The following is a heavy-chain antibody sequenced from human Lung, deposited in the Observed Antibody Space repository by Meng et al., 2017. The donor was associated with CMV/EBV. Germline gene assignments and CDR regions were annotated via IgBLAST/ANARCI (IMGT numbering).Heavy chain of an antibody. J-gene: IGHJ6*02. CDR1: GFTFTTFW. D-gene: IGHD2-21*01. CDR3: VGYANSHYGMDV. Sequence: LSLTCAAPGFTFTTFWMTWVRQAPGKGLQWVANIKEDGSGQWYVDSVKGRFTISRDNAKQSVYLQMDSLRVEDTAVYYCVGYANSHYGMDVWGQGTAVTVSS. V-gene: IGHV3-7*01. CDR2: IKEDGSGQ.